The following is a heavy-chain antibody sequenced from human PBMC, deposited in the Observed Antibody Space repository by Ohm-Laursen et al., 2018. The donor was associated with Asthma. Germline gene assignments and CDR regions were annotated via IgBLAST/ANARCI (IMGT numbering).Heavy chain of an antibody. CDR2: IYSGGST. D-gene: IGHD1-7*01. CDR3: ARSITGTSYYYYYGMDV. V-gene: IGHV3-53*05. J-gene: IGHJ6*02. Sequence: GSLRLSCTASGFTVSSNYMSWVRQAPGKGLEWVSVIYSGGSTYYADSVKGRFTIPRDNSKNTLYLQMNSLRAEDTAVYYCARSITGTSYYYYYGMDVWGQGTTVTVSS. CDR1: GFTVSSNY.